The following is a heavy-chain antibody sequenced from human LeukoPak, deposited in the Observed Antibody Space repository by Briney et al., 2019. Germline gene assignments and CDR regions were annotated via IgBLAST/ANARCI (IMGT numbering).Heavy chain of an antibody. CDR3: ARGSPMNSYYYYYMDV. CDR2: INPSGGST. CDR1: GYTFTSYY. V-gene: IGHV1-46*01. Sequence: ASVKVSCKASGYTFTSYYIHWVRQAPGQGLEWMGIINPSGGSTSYAQKFQGRVTMTRDTSTSTVYMELSSLRSEDTAVYYCARGSPMNSYYYYYMDVWGKGTTVTVSS. D-gene: IGHD1-7*01. J-gene: IGHJ6*03.